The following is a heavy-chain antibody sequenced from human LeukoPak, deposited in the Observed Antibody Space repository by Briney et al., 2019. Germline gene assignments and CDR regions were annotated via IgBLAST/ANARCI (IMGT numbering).Heavy chain of an antibody. CDR3: TKEFCGSRAACAGGSYYDF. Sequence: PGGSLRLSCAASGFTFSSYGMHWVRQAPGKGLEWVAVIWYDGSNKYYADPVKGRFTISRDNSKNTLYLQMNSLRAEDTAVYYCTKEFCGSRAACAGGSYYDFWGRGALVTVSS. J-gene: IGHJ2*01. V-gene: IGHV3-33*06. CDR1: GFTFSSYG. CDR2: IWYDGSNK. D-gene: IGHD2-15*01.